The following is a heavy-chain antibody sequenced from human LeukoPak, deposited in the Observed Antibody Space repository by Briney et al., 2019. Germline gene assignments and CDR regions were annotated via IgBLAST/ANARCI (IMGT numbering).Heavy chain of an antibody. CDR3: AKGAWDVGAMIG. Sequence: GGSLRLSCAASGFTVSSNYMSWVRQAPGKGLEWVSAISGSGGSTYYADSVKGRFTISRDNSKNTLYLQMNSLRAEDTAVYYCAKGAWDVGAMIGWGQGTLVTVSS. V-gene: IGHV3-23*01. CDR1: GFTVSSNY. J-gene: IGHJ4*02. CDR2: ISGSGGST. D-gene: IGHD1-26*01.